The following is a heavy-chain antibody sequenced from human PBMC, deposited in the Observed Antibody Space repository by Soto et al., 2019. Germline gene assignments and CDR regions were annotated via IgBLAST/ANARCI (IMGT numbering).Heavy chain of an antibody. CDR2: FDPEDGET. D-gene: IGHD6-13*01. Sequence: AXVKVSCKASGYTLSELSIHWVRQAPGKVLEWMGGFDPEDGETIYAQKFQGRVTMTEDTSTDTAYMELSSLRSEDTAVYYCAREHSLVPNWFDPWGQGTLVTVSS. V-gene: IGHV1-24*01. CDR3: AREHSLVPNWFDP. J-gene: IGHJ5*02. CDR1: GYTLSELS.